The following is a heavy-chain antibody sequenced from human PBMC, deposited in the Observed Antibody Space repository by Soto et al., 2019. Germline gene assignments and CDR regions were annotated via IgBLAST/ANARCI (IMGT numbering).Heavy chain of an antibody. Sequence: GGSLRLSCAASGFTFRSYWMQWVRQAPGKGLVWVSWINSDGSSTSYADSVKGRFTISRDNAKNTLYPQMNSLRAEDTAVYYCASGGSSLNFDARGQGTLVTVSS. CDR1: GFTFRSYW. CDR3: ASGGSSLNFDA. D-gene: IGHD6-6*01. V-gene: IGHV3-74*01. CDR2: INSDGSST. J-gene: IGHJ4*02.